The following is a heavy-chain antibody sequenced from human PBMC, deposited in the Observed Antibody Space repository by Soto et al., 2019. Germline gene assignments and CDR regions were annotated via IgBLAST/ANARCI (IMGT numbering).Heavy chain of an antibody. D-gene: IGHD3-22*01. CDR3: AREGYYYDSSAFGY. CDR1: GGSISSYY. Sequence: QVQLQESGPGLVKPSETLSLTCTVSGGSISSYYWSWIRQPAGKGLEWIGCIYTSGSTNYNPSLKSRVTMSVDTSKNQFSLKLSSVTAADTAVYYCAREGYYYDSSAFGYWGQGTLVTVSS. V-gene: IGHV4-4*07. J-gene: IGHJ4*02. CDR2: IYTSGST.